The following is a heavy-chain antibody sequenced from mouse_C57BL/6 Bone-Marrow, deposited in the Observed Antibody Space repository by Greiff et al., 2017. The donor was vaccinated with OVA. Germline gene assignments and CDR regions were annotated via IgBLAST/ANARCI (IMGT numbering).Heavy chain of an antibody. J-gene: IGHJ2*01. Sequence: EVQGVESGGGLVQPGDSLSLSCAASGFTFTNYYMSWVRQPPGKALEWLAFIRNKPNGSTTEYSASVKGRFTISRDNSQSILYLQMNALRAEDSATHYGARYKGRVAVDYFDYWGQGTALTVSP. CDR1: GFTFTNYY. CDR2: IRNKPNGSTT. V-gene: IGHV7-3*01. D-gene: IGHD1-1*01. CDR3: ARYKGRVAVDYFDY.